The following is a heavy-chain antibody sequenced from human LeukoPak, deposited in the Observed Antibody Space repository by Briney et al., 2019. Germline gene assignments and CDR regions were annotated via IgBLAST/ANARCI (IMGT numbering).Heavy chain of an antibody. CDR1: GFTFSSYA. V-gene: IGHV3-30-3*01. Sequence: GGSLRLSCAASGFTFSSYAMHWVRQAPGKGLEWVAVISYDGNNKYYADSVKGRFTISRDNSKNTLYLQMNSLRAEDTAMYYCAKVNWDGYNYFDYWGQGTLVTVSS. CDR2: ISYDGNNK. D-gene: IGHD5-24*01. CDR3: AKVNWDGYNYFDY. J-gene: IGHJ4*02.